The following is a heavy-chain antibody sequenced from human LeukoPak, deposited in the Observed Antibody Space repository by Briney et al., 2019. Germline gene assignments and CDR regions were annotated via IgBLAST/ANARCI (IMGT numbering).Heavy chain of an antibody. CDR1: GGSISTYY. Sequence: PSETLSLTCTVSGGSISTYYWSWIRQPAGKGLEWIGRIYTSGFTNYSPSLKSRLTMSVSTSKNQFSLKLSSVTAADTAVYYCVVSPNQDFFDYWGQGPLVTVSS. V-gene: IGHV4-4*07. CDR2: IYTSGFT. CDR3: VVSPNQDFFDY. J-gene: IGHJ4*02.